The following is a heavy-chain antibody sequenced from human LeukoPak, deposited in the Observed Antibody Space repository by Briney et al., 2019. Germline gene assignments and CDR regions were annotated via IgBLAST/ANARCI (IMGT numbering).Heavy chain of an antibody. D-gene: IGHD6-13*01. J-gene: IGHJ6*02. Sequence: PGGSLRLSCAASGFTLSTYNMNWVRQAPGKGLEWVGRIKSKTDGGTTDYAAPVKGRFTISRDDSKNTLYLQMNSLKTEDTAVYYCTTDAAPALHDQYGMDVWGQGNTVTVSS. CDR3: TTDAAPALHDQYGMDV. CDR2: IKSKTDGGTT. CDR1: GFTLSTYN. V-gene: IGHV3-15*01.